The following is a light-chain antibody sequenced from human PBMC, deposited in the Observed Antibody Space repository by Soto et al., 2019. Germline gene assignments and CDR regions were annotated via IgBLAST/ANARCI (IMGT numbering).Light chain of an antibody. J-gene: IGKJ4*01. V-gene: IGKV3-15*01. CDR3: QQCSWHPFTVT. CDR1: QSVSSN. Sequence: EIVMTQSPATLSVSPGERATLSCRASQSVSSNLAWYQQKPGQAPRLLIYDASTRATGIPARFSGSGSWTEDTLTISSLQSEDSAVYYCQQCSWHPFTVTFGGGTKVEIK. CDR2: DAS.